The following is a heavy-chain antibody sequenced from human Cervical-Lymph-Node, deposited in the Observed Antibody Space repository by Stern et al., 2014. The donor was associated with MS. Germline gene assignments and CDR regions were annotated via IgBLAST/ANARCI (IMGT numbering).Heavy chain of an antibody. CDR3: AREVGSLAMDV. CDR2: ITPIFNSA. Sequence: VQLVQSGAEVKKPGSSVKVSCKASGDTFTDYAISWVRQAPGQGPEWMGGITPIFNSADYAQKIQGRLHITADKSRSTAYMELSSLTSEDTAVYYCAREVGSLAMDVWGQGTTVIVSS. CDR1: GDTFTDYA. J-gene: IGHJ6*01. D-gene: IGHD1-1*01. V-gene: IGHV1-69*06.